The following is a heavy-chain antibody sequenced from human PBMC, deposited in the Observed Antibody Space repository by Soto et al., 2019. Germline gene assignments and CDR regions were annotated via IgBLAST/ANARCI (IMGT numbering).Heavy chain of an antibody. CDR3: ARLPHYYDSSGYYWPTGYFDY. V-gene: IGHV4-39*01. Sequence: PSETRSLTCTVSGGSISSSSYYWGWIRQPPGKGLEWIGSIYYSGSTYYNPSLKSRVTISVDTSKNQFSLKLSSVTAADTAVYYCARLPHYYDSSGYYWPTGYFDYWGQGTLVTVSS. CDR2: IYYSGST. CDR1: GGSISSSSYY. J-gene: IGHJ4*02. D-gene: IGHD3-22*01.